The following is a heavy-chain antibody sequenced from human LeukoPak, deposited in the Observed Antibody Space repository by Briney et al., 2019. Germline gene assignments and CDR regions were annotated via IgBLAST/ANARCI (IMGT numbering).Heavy chain of an antibody. Sequence: GASVKASCKASGYTFTSYGISWVRQAPGQGLEWMGWISAYNGNTNYAQKLQGRVTMTTDTSTSTAYMELRSLRSDDTAVYYCARDLLVDTAMVTPDYYFDYWGQGTLVTVSS. CDR1: GYTFTSYG. V-gene: IGHV1-18*01. D-gene: IGHD5-18*01. CDR3: ARDLLVDTAMVTPDYYFDY. J-gene: IGHJ4*02. CDR2: ISAYNGNT.